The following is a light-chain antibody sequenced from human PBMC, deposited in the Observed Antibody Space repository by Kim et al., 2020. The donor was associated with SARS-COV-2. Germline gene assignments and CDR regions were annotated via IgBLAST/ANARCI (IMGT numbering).Light chain of an antibody. CDR1: SNEVSNDG. Sequence: RQTARPTCTGPSNEVSNDGATWLQQHQSHPHKLLSSRNNNRPSGISERFSASRSGDTASLTITGLQPEDEADYYCSAWDSSLSAWVFGGGTKLTVL. V-gene: IGLV10-54*01. J-gene: IGLJ3*02. CDR3: SAWDSSLSAWV. CDR2: RNN.